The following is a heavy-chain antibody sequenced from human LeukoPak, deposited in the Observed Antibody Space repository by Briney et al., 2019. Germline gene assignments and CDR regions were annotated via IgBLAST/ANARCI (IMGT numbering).Heavy chain of an antibody. Sequence: GGSLRLSCAASGFTFSSYGMHWVRQAPGKGLEWVAFIRYDGSNKYYADSVKGRFTISRDNSKNTLYLQMNSLRAEDTAVYYCAKDWVRLLKGPYYYDSSGYGGVFDYWGQGTLVTVSS. CDR3: AKDWVRLLKGPYYYDSSGYGGVFDY. V-gene: IGHV3-30*02. CDR1: GFTFSSYG. D-gene: IGHD3-22*01. CDR2: IRYDGSNK. J-gene: IGHJ4*02.